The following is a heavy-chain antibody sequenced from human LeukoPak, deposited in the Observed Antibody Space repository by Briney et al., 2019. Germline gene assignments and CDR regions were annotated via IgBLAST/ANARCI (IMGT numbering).Heavy chain of an antibody. CDR3: ARELYSSIVDY. V-gene: IGHV4-61*02. CDR1: GGSISSGSYY. Sequence: SQTLSLTCTASGGSISSGSYYWSWIRQPAGKGLEWIGRIYTSGSTNYNPSLKSRVTISVDTSKNQFSLKLSSVTAADTAVYYCARELYSSIVDYWGQGTLVTVSS. CDR2: IYTSGST. J-gene: IGHJ4*02. D-gene: IGHD6-13*01.